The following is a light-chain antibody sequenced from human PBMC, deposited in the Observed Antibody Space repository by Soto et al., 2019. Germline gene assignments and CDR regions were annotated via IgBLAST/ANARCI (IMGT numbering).Light chain of an antibody. CDR3: QHYGSSLSIT. CDR1: QSISSSY. CDR2: GAS. Sequence: EIVLTQSPGTLSLSPGERATLSCRASQSISSSYLAWYQQKPGQAPRLLIYGASSRASGFPNRFSGSWSGTDFTLTIRRLEPEDFAVYYCQHYGSSLSITFGQGTRLEIK. J-gene: IGKJ5*01. V-gene: IGKV3-20*01.